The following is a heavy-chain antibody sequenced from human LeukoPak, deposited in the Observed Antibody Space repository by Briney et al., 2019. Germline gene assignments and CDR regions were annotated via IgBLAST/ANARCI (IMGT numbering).Heavy chain of an antibody. V-gene: IGHV3-30*04. CDR3: ARDPYSGGYGAYYYYYMDV. J-gene: IGHJ6*03. CDR2: ISYDGSNK. D-gene: IGHD1-26*01. Sequence: GGSLRLSCAASGFTFSRYAMHWVRQAPGKGLEWVAVISYDGSNKYYADSVKGRFTISRDNAKNSLYLQMDSLRAEDTAVYYCARDPYSGGYGAYYYYYMDVWGKGTTVTISS. CDR1: GFTFSRYA.